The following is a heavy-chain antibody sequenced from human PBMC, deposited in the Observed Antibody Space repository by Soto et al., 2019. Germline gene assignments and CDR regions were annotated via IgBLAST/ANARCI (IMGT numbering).Heavy chain of an antibody. D-gene: IGHD2-15*01. Sequence: QVQLVESGGGVVQPGRSLRLSCAASGFTFRSHSMHWVRQAPGKGLEWVAGISYDGSNEYYADSVKGRFTISRDNSKNTRDLQVNSLRSEDTAVYYCARGTGNCYVKGTCYFDYWGQGTLVLVSS. CDR3: ARGTGNCYVKGTCYFDY. CDR1: GFTFRSHS. J-gene: IGHJ4*02. V-gene: IGHV3-30-3*01. CDR2: ISYDGSNE.